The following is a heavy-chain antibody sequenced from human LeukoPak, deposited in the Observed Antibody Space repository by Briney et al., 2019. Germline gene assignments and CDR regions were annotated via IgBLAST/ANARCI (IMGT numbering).Heavy chain of an antibody. CDR1: GFTFSSYA. CDR2: ISGSGGST. D-gene: IGHD3-22*01. Sequence: QTGGSLRLSCAASGFTFSSYAMSWVRQAPGKGLEWVSAISGSGGSTYYADSVKGRFTISRDNAKNSLYLQMNSLRAEDTAVYYCARDRYDSSGYRYWGQGTLVTVSS. V-gene: IGHV3-23*01. J-gene: IGHJ4*02. CDR3: ARDRYDSSGYRY.